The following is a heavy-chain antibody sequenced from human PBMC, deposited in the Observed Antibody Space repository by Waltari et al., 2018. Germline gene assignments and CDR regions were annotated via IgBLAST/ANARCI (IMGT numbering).Heavy chain of an antibody. CDR1: GFSLSHARMG. J-gene: IGHJ4*02. D-gene: IGHD3-10*01. CDR2: IFSNDEK. Sequence: QVTLKESGPVLVKPTETLTLTCTVSGFSLSHARMGVSWIRQPPGKALELLEHIFSNDEKSYSTSLKSRLTISKDTSKSQVVLTMTNMDPVDTATYYCARVKKTVVWFGELFFDYWGQGTLVTVSS. V-gene: IGHV2-26*01. CDR3: ARVKKTVVWFGELFFDY.